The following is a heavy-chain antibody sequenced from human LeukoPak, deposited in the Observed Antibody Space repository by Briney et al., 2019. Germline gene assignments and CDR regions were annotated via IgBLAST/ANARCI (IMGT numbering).Heavy chain of an antibody. D-gene: IGHD3-22*01. CDR1: GYTFTSYY. V-gene: IGHV1-18*04. Sequence: ASVKVSCKASGYTFTSYYMHWVRQAPGQGLEWMGWISAYNGNTNYAQKLQGRVTMTTDTSTSTAYIELRSLRSDDTAVYYCARDGFYDSSGYYHTYDAFDIWGQGTMVTVSS. J-gene: IGHJ3*02. CDR2: ISAYNGNT. CDR3: ARDGFYDSSGYYHTYDAFDI.